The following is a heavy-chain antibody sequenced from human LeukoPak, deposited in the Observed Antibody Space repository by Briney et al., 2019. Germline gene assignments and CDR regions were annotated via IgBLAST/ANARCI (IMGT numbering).Heavy chain of an antibody. CDR2: IKQDGSEK. D-gene: IGHD6-19*01. CDR1: GITFSSFW. V-gene: IGHV3-7*01. J-gene: IGHJ4*02. CDR3: ARVNGGWYDY. Sequence: GGSLRLSCAVSGITFSSFWMSWVRQAPGKGLEWVANIKQDGSEKYYVDSVKGRFTISRDNAKNSVYLQMNSLRAEDTAVYYCARVNGGWYDYWGQGTLVTVSS.